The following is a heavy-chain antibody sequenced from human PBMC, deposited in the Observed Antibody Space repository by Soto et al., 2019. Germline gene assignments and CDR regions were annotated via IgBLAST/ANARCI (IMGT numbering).Heavy chain of an antibody. CDR1: GFTFSSYA. V-gene: IGHV3-23*01. D-gene: IGHD6-19*01. Sequence: PGGSLRLSCAASGFTFSSYAMSWVRQAPGKGLEWVSAISGSGGSTYYADSVKGRFTISRDNSKNTLYLQMNSLRAEDTAVYYCAKGGYSSGWYGTDPPIDYWGQGTLVTVSS. J-gene: IGHJ4*02. CDR2: ISGSGGST. CDR3: AKGGYSSGWYGTDPPIDY.